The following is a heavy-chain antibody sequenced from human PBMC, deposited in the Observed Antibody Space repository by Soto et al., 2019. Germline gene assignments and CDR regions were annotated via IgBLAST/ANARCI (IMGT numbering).Heavy chain of an antibody. V-gene: IGHV3-48*01. J-gene: IGHJ6*02. D-gene: IGHD2-2*01. CDR1: GFTFSSYS. Sequence: PGGSLRLSCAASGFTFSSYSMNWVRQAPGKGLEWVSYISSSSSTIYYADSVKGRFTISRDNAKNSLYLQMNSLRAEDTAVYYCARDLSLVVESYYGMDVWGQGTTVTVSS. CDR2: ISSSSSTI. CDR3: ARDLSLVVESYYGMDV.